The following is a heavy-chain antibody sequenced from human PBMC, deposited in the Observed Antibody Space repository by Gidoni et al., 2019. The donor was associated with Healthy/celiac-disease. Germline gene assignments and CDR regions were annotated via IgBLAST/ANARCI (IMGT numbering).Heavy chain of an antibody. CDR1: EFTFSTYA. J-gene: IGHJ6*02. D-gene: IGHD6-19*01. CDR3: AKGVAVIFYGMDV. Sequence: QVHLVESGGGVVQPGKSLRLSCAASEFTFSTYAMPWVRHAPGKGLEWVAVISYDESKKYYADSVKGRFTISRDNSKNTLYLQMNSLRAEDTAVYYCAKGVAVIFYGMDVWGQGTTVTVSS. CDR2: ISYDESKK. V-gene: IGHV3-30*18.